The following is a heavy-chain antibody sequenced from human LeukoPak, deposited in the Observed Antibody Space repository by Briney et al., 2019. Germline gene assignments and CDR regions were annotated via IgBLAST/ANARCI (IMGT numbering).Heavy chain of an antibody. CDR2: IKGDGSKK. Sequence: GGSLRLSCAASGFTFSSNWMTWVRQAPGKGLEWADNIKGDGSKKNYVDSVKGRFTISRDNAKNSLYLQMNSLRAEDTALYYCARVVSVAWSERRPGYYYMDVWGKGTTATVSS. CDR1: GFTFSSNW. V-gene: IGHV3-7*01. D-gene: IGHD1-1*01. J-gene: IGHJ6*03. CDR3: ARVVSVAWSERRPGYYYMDV.